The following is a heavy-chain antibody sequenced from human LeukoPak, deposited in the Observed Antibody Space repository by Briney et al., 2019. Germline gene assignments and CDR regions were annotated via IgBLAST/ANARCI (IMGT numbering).Heavy chain of an antibody. Sequence: GGSLRLSCAASGFTFSSYWMSWVRQAPGKGLEWVANIKQDGSEKYYVDSVKGRFTISRDNAKNSLYLQMNSLRAEDTAVYYCARGGRTAMVYYYYYYMDVWGKGTTVTVSS. J-gene: IGHJ6*03. D-gene: IGHD5-18*01. CDR2: IKQDGSEK. CDR1: GFTFSSYW. V-gene: IGHV3-7*01. CDR3: ARGGRTAMVYYYYYYMDV.